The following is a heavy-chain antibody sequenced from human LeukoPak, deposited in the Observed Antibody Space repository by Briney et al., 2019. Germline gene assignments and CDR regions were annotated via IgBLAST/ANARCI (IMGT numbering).Heavy chain of an antibody. CDR1: GYTFTSYY. CDR2: INPSGGST. V-gene: IGHV1-46*01. CDR3: ARENLRYSSSWYGYYYYYMDV. J-gene: IGHJ6*03. D-gene: IGHD6-13*01. Sequence: ASVKVSCKASGYTFTSYYMHWVRQTPGQGLEWMGIINPSGGSTSYAQKFQGRVTMTRDTSTSTVYMELSSLRSEDTAVYYCARENLRYSSSWYGYYYYYMDVWGKGTTVTISS.